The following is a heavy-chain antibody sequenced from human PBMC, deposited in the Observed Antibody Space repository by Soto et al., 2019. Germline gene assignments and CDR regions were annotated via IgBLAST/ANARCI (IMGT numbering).Heavy chain of an antibody. D-gene: IGHD7-27*01. CDR1: GFTFSSYA. CDR3: ARVSPGYAFDI. V-gene: IGHV3-30-3*01. J-gene: IGHJ3*02. CDR2: ISYDGSNK. Sequence: PGGSLRLSCAASGFTFSSYAMHWVRQAPGKGLEWVAVISYDGSNKYYADSVKGRFTISRDNSKNTLYLQMNSLRAEDTAVYYCARVSPGYAFDIWGQGTMVTVSS.